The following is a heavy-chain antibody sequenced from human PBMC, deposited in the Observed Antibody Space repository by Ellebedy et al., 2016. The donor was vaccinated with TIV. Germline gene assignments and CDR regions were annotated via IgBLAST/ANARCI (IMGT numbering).Heavy chain of an antibody. CDR3: ARSPSLGYFEY. D-gene: IGHD7-27*01. CDR2: VYYRGST. Sequence: SETLSLTXVVSGGSITSIWWSWVRQPPGKGLEWIGYVYYRGSTNYNPSLKSRVTISVDTSKNQFSLKLSSMTDADTAVYYCARSPSLGYFEYWGQGTLVTVSS. V-gene: IGHV4-59*01. CDR1: GGSITSIW. J-gene: IGHJ1*01.